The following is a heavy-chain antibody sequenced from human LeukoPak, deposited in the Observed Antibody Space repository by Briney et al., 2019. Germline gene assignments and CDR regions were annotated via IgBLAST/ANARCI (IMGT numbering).Heavy chain of an antibody. CDR1: GXIFSNFA. V-gene: IGHV3-64D*06. Sequence: PGGSLRLSCLASGXIFSNFAMHWVXQAPXXGLEYVSTIRGRGGTTDYADSLKGRFAISRDNSKDTLYLQISNLRPEDTAVYFCVRDSYGMDVWGQGTTVTVSS. J-gene: IGHJ6*02. CDR2: IRGRGGTT. CDR3: VRDSYGMDV.